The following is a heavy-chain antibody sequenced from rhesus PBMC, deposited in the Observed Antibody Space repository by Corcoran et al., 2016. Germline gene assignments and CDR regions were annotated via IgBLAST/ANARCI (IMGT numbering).Heavy chain of an antibody. CDR1: GYSISSGYD. D-gene: IGHD5-42*01. Sequence: QVQLQESGPGVVKPSETLSLTCAVSGYSISSGYDWSWIRQPPGKGLELIGYIYGSSGSTNYNQSLKNRVTISKDPSKNLFSLKLSSVTAADTAVYYCARGGDTAAAFDYWGQGVLVTVSS. CDR3: ARGGDTAAAFDY. CDR2: IYGSSGST. J-gene: IGHJ4*01. V-gene: IGHV4-76*01.